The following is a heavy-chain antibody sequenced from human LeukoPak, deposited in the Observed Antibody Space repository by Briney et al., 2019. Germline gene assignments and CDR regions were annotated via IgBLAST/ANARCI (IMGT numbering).Heavy chain of an antibody. CDR3: ARERNYYDSSGYYYPDY. Sequence: ASVKVSCKASGGTFSSYAISWVRQAPGQGLEWMGRIIPILGIANYAQKFQGRVTITADKSTSTAYMELSSLRSEDTAVYYCARERNYYDSSGYYYPDYWGQGTLVTVSS. CDR2: IIPILGIA. D-gene: IGHD3-22*01. J-gene: IGHJ4*02. CDR1: GGTFSSYA. V-gene: IGHV1-69*04.